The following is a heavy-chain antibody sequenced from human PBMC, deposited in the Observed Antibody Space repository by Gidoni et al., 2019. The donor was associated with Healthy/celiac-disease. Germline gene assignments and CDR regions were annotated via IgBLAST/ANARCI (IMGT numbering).Heavy chain of an antibody. CDR1: GFTFSSYA. CDR3: ARDQPMIVVVITWAFDI. Sequence: QVQLVESGGGVVQPGRSLRLSCAASGFTFSSYAMHWVRQAPGKGLEWVAVISYDGSNKYYADSVKGRFTISRDNSKNTLYLQMNSLRAEDTAVYYCARDQPMIVVVITWAFDIWGQGTMVTVSS. CDR2: ISYDGSNK. J-gene: IGHJ3*02. V-gene: IGHV3-30-3*01. D-gene: IGHD3-22*01.